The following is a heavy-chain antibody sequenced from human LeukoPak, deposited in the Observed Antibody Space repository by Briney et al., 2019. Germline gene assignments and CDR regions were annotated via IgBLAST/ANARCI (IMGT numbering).Heavy chain of an antibody. CDR2: ISSSSSTI. J-gene: IGHJ3*02. CDR1: GFTFSSYS. V-gene: IGHV3-48*04. Sequence: PGGSLRLSCAASGFTFSSYSMNWVRQAPGKGLEWVSYISSSSSTIYYADSVKGRFTISRDNAKNSLYLQMNSLRAEDAAVYYCARGGTQWLVDAFDIWGQGTMVTVSS. D-gene: IGHD6-19*01. CDR3: ARGGTQWLVDAFDI.